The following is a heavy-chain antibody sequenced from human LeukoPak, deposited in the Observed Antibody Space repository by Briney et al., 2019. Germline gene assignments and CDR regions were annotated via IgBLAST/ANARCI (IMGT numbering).Heavy chain of an antibody. CDR3: ARATRPSGSFGI. D-gene: IGHD1-26*01. CDR2: ISYDGSNK. V-gene: IGHV3-30-3*01. CDR1: GFTFSSYV. J-gene: IGHJ4*02. Sequence: GGSLRLTCAASGFTFSSYVMHWVCQAPGKGLEGVSVISYDGSNKYYADSVKGRFTISRDNSKNTLYLQMNSLRAEDTAVYYCARATRPSGSFGIWGQGTLVTVSS.